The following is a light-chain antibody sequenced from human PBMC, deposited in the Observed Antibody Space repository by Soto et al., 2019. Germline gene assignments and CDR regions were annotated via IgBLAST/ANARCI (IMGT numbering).Light chain of an antibody. CDR2: EVS. J-gene: IGLJ1*01. CDR3: SSYTSSSTLV. V-gene: IGLV2-14*01. CDR1: SSDVGGYNY. Sequence: QSALTQPASVSGSPGQSITISCTGTSSDVGGYNYVSWYQQHPGKAPKLMICEVSNRPSGVSNRFSGSKSGNTASLTISGLHTEDEADYYCSSYTSSSTLVFGTGTKLTVL.